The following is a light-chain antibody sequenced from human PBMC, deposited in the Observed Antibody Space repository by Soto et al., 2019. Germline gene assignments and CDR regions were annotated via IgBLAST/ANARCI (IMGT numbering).Light chain of an antibody. J-gene: IGKJ1*01. V-gene: IGKV1-17*01. CDR3: QHYGGMWT. Sequence: DIQMTQSPSSLSASVGDRVTITCRASQGIRNDLGWYQQKPGKAPKRLNYDASNFEYGVPSRFSGSGFGTEFILTIISLQPDDFATYWCQHYGGMWTFGQGTKVDIK. CDR2: DAS. CDR1: QGIRND.